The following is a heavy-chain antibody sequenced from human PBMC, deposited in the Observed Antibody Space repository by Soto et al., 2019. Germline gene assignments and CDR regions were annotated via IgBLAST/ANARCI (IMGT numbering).Heavy chain of an antibody. D-gene: IGHD2-2*01. V-gene: IGHV3-23*01. Sequence: LRLSCAASGFTFNSYAMNWVRQAPGKGLAWVSAIGTDGNTYYANSVKGRFTISRDNSRTTLYLQMNSLRVEDTALYYCVRKYPGTRPFDYWGQGTLVSVSS. CDR2: IGTDGNT. CDR1: GFTFNSYA. CDR3: VRKYPGTRPFDY. J-gene: IGHJ4*01.